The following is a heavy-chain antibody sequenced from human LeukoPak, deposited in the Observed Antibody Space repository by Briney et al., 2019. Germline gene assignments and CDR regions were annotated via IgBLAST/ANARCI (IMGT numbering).Heavy chain of an antibody. CDR2: INHSGST. D-gene: IGHD3-9*01. V-gene: IGHV4-34*01. CDR1: GGSFSGYY. J-gene: IGHJ6*02. Sequence: SETLTLTCAVYGGSFSGYYWSWIRQPPGKGLEWIGEINHSGSTNYNPSLKSRVTISVDTSKNQFSLKLSSVTAADTAVYYCARIRGRWNDILADYYYGMDVWGQGTTVTVSS. CDR3: ARIRGRWNDILADYYYGMDV.